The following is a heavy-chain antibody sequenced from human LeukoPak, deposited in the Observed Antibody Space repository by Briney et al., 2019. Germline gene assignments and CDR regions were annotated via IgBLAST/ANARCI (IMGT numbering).Heavy chain of an antibody. J-gene: IGHJ4*02. D-gene: IGHD1-26*01. CDR2: ISPSSKNI. V-gene: IGHV3-11*04. CDR1: GFTFSDYS. CDR3: AREGGEGVDY. Sequence: GGSLRLSCAASGFTFSDYSMTWIRQAPGKGLEWVSYISPSSKNIYYADSVKGRLTISRDNAQNSLFLQMNSLRAEDTAVYYCAREGGEGVDYWGQGTLVTVSS.